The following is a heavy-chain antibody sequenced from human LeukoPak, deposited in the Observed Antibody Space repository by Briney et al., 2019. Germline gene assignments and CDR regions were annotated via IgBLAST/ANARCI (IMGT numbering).Heavy chain of an antibody. CDR1: GYKIASYT. CDR3: ARSSSGTYHY. J-gene: IGHJ4*02. Sequence: ASVKVSCKTSGYKIASYTMHWQRQAPGQSPEWMGSINGDNGNTKYSEKFQGRVTFTRDTSASSAYMELSRLRSEDTAVYYCARSSSGTYHYWGQGTLVTVSS. D-gene: IGHD3-10*01. V-gene: IGHV1-3*01. CDR2: INGDNGNT.